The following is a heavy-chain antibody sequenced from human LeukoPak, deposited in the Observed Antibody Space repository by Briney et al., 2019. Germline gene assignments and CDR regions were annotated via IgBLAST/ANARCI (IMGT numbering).Heavy chain of an antibody. J-gene: IGHJ4*02. CDR3: ARAPPPYFFDY. CDR2: VFHTGTT. CDR1: GGSISSDDYS. V-gene: IGHV4-30-2*01. Sequence: SETLSLTCIVSGGSISSDDYSWSWIRQPPGKGLEWIGNVFHTGTTYSNPSLKSRVTISMDRSKNHFSLNLNSVTAADTAVYYCARAPPPYFFDYWGQGTLVTVSS.